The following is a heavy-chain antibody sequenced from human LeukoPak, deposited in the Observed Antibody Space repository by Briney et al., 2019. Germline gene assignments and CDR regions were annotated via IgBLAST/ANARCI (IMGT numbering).Heavy chain of an antibody. D-gene: IGHD3-16*01. CDR2: LWDDTSNQ. V-gene: IGHV3-30*02. CDR1: GFTLSGFV. J-gene: IGHJ4*02. Sequence: GGSLRLSCAASGFTLSGFVMHWVRQAPGKGLEWVACLWDDTSNQYYGDSVKGRFRISRDNSKNILYLQMKSLSREDTAVYYCTRGWGHLDYWGQGTLVTVSS. CDR3: TRGWGHLDY.